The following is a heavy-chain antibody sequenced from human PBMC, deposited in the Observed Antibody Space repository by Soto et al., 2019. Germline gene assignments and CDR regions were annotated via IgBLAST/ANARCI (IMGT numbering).Heavy chain of an antibody. CDR1: GSTFSSYW. V-gene: IGHV3-7*01. D-gene: IGHD3-22*01. J-gene: IGHJ4*02. Sequence: PGGSLRLSCAASGSTFSSYWMSWVRQAPGKGLEWVANIKQDGSEKYYVDSVKGRFTISRDNAKNSLYLQMNSLRAEDTAVYYCATPYYYDSSGYYYGGFGYWGQGTLVTVSS. CDR3: ATPYYYDSSGYYYGGFGY. CDR2: IKQDGSEK.